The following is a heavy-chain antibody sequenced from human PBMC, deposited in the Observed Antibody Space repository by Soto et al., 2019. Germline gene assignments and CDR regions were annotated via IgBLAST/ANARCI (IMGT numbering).Heavy chain of an antibody. CDR2: ISYDGSKK. J-gene: IGHJ4*02. V-gene: IGHV3-30*18. CDR3: VKDRVESGLGEVDY. Sequence: QVQLVESGGGVVQPGRSLRLSCAATGFTFSTYGTHWVRQAPGKGLEWVAVISYDGSKKYYADSVKGRFTISRDNSKSTLYLQMNSLRADDTAVYYGVKDRVESGLGEVDYWGQGTLVTVSS. CDR1: GFTFSTYG. D-gene: IGHD3-16*01.